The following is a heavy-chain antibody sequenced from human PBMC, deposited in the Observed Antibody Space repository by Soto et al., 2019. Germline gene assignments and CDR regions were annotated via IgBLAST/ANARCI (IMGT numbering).Heavy chain of an antibody. V-gene: IGHV4-4*07. Sequence: QVQLQESGPGLVEPSETLSLTCTVSGGSMNGFYWNWIRQPAGGGLEWIGRVYSSGRADYIPSRKSRVTMSVDTSKNQFYLNLRFVTAADTAVYFCAKDKSGAADIWGHGTMVTVS. CDR2: VYSSGRA. CDR3: AKDKSGAADI. CDR1: GGSMNGFY. D-gene: IGHD7-27*01. J-gene: IGHJ3*02.